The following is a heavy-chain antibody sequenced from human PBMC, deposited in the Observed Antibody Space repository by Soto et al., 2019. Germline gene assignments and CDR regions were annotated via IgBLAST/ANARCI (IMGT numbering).Heavy chain of an antibody. V-gene: IGHV3-33*01. CDR3: ARGGIGGTTLRGYLVY. CDR2: IWFDGSNK. J-gene: IGHJ4*02. D-gene: IGHD1-1*01. CDR1: GSIFTGYG. Sequence: QVHLVESGGGVAQPGRSLRLSCAASGSIFTGYGMHWVRQAPGKGLERVAVIWFDGSNKYYADSVKGRFTISRDNSKNMLSLELNSVRVEDMAVYYCARGGIGGTTLRGYLVYWGQGTLVTVSS.